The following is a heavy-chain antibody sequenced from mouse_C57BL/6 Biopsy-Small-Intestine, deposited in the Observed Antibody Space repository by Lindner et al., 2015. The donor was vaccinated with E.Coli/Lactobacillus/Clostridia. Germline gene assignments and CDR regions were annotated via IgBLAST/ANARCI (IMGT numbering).Heavy chain of an antibody. J-gene: IGHJ2*01. D-gene: IGHD2-4*01. CDR1: GYTFTGYW. CDR3: AREGDYDYDAVDC. Sequence: VQLQESGAELMKPGASVKLSCKATGYTFTGYWIEWVKQRPGHGLEWIGEILPGSGITKYNEKFKGKATFTADTSSNTAYMQLSSLTTEDSAIYYCAREGDYDYDAVDCWGQGTTLTVSS. V-gene: IGHV1-9*01. CDR2: ILPGSGIT.